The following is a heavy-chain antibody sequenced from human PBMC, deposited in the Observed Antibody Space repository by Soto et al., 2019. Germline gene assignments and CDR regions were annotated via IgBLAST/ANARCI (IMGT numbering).Heavy chain of an antibody. CDR2: MNPGSGDA. CDR3: ARMATFGSLNWFDP. V-gene: IGHV1-8*01. CDR1: GYSFTNND. Sequence: ASVKVSCKASGYSFTNNDVSWVRQATGQGLEWMGWMNPGSGDAGYAQKFQGRVTMTRDISIATAYMELSSLRSDDTAIYYCARMATFGSLNWFDPWGQGTLVTVSS. D-gene: IGHD3-16*01. J-gene: IGHJ5*02.